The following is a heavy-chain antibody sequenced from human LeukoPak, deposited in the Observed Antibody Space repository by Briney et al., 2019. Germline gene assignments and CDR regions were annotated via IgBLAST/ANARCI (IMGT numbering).Heavy chain of an antibody. Sequence: ASVKVSCKASGYTFTSYGISWVRQAPGQGLEWMGWINPNSGGTNYAQKFQGRVTMTRDTSISTAYMELSRLRSDDTAVYYCARDYYGSGSYYSALDYWGQGTLVTVSS. CDR2: INPNSGGT. CDR3: ARDYYGSGSYYSALDY. D-gene: IGHD3-10*01. V-gene: IGHV1-2*02. J-gene: IGHJ4*02. CDR1: GYTFTSYG.